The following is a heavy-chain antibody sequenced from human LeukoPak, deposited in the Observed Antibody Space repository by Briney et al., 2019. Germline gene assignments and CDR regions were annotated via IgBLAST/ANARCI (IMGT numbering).Heavy chain of an antibody. Sequence: GGSLRLSCAASGFTVSSNYMSWVRQAPGKGLEWVSVIYSGGSTYYADSVKGRFTISRDNSKNTLYLQMNSLRAEDTAVYYCARDSCGGGSCYFDYWGQGTLVTVSS. CDR2: IYSGGST. CDR1: GFTVSSNY. CDR3: ARDSCGGGSCYFDY. V-gene: IGHV3-53*01. J-gene: IGHJ4*02. D-gene: IGHD2-15*01.